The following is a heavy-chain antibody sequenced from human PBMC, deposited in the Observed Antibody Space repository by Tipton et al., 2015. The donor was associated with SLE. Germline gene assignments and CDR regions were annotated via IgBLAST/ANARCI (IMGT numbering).Heavy chain of an antibody. D-gene: IGHD1-14*01. CDR1: GGSISSHY. CDR2: IDYSGDT. CDR3: ARYIYGSAYFDY. J-gene: IGHJ4*02. V-gene: IGHV4-59*11. Sequence: TLSLTCTVSGGSISSHYWSWIRQPPGKGLEWIGYIDYSGDTNYSPSLESRVTISIDKSRTHFSLRLSSVTAADTAVYYCARYIYGSAYFDYWGQGTLVTVSS.